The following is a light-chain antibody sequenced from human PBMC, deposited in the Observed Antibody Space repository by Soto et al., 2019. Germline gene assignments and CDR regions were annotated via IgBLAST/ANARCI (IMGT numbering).Light chain of an antibody. CDR3: QSYDSSVSGYV. Sequence: QSVLTQPPSVSGAPGQRVTISCTGSSSNTGAGYDVHWYQQLPGTAPKLLIYGNSNRPSGVPDRSSGSKSGTSASLAITGLQAEDEADYYCQSYDSSVSGYVFGTGTKLTVL. CDR1: SSNTGAGYD. J-gene: IGLJ1*01. V-gene: IGLV1-40*01. CDR2: GNS.